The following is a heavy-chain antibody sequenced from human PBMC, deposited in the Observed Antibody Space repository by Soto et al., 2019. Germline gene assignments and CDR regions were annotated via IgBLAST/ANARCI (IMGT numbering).Heavy chain of an antibody. V-gene: IGHV4-59*12. D-gene: IGHD1-26*01. CDR1: NGSISGFY. J-gene: IGHJ4*02. CDR3: VRVGVGIGNHFDS. Sequence: SETLSLTCSVSNGSISGFYWTWIRQPPGKILEWIGYIHYSGRTDYNPSLTSRATMSVDASKNQFSLNLKSITAADTAVYYCVRVGVGIGNHFDSWGRGTLVTVSS. CDR2: IHYSGRT.